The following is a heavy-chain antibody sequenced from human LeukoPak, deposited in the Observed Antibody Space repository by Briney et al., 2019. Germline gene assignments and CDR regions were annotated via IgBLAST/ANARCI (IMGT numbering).Heavy chain of an antibody. CDR1: GGSISSSNW. D-gene: IGHD3-3*01. J-gene: IGHJ4*02. CDR2: IYHSGST. CDR3: ATTSYDFWSGYYSTGFDY. Sequence: SETLSLTCAVSGGSISSSNWWSWVRQPPGQGLEWIGEIYHSGSTNYNPSLKSRVTISVDKSKNQFSLKLSSVTAADTAVYYCATTSYDFWSGYYSTGFDYWGQGTLVTVSS. V-gene: IGHV4-4*02.